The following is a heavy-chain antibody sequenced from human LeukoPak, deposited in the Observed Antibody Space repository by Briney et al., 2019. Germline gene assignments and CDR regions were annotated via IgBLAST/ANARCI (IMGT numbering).Heavy chain of an antibody. CDR1: GGSISSGSYY. J-gene: IGHJ5*02. D-gene: IGHD3-16*02. CDR3: ARQADFGGVIVSSWFDP. V-gene: IGHV4-61*02. Sequence: SETLSLTCTVSGGSISSGSYYWSWIRQPAGKGLEWIGRIYTSGSTNYNPSLKSRVTISVDTSKNEFSLKVNSVTAADTAVYFCARQADFGGVIVSSWFDPWGEGAQVTVSS. CDR2: IYTSGST.